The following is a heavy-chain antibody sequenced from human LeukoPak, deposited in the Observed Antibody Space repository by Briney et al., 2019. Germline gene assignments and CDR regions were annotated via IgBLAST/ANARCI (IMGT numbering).Heavy chain of an antibody. CDR3: TKRIDGAGSYYIEF. Sequence: GGSLRLSCAASGFTVSRNYMNWVRQAPGKGLEWDSAIGGTDGTTFYAAFVKGRFTISRDNSRNTLYLQMNSLRAEDTAVYYCTKRIDGAGSYYIEFWGQGTVVTVSS. CDR2: IGGTDGTT. D-gene: IGHD3-10*01. V-gene: IGHV3-23*01. CDR1: GFTVSRNY. J-gene: IGHJ4*02.